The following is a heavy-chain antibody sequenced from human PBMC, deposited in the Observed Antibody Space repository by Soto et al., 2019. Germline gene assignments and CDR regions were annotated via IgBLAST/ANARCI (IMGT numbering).Heavy chain of an antibody. CDR2: LSISRSTI. J-gene: IGHJ6*02. CDR3: VRGRSDSLMDV. CDR1: GFTLNSYS. Sequence: GGSLRLSCAGSGFTLNSYSMNWVRQAPGKGLEWISYLSISRSTIYYADSVKGRFTISRDDAKNSLYLQMNSLRDDDTAVYFCVRGRSDSLMDVWGQGTTVTVSS. V-gene: IGHV3-48*02.